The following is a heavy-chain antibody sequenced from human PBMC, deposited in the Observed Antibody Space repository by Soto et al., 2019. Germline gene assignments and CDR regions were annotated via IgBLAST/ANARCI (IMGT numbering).Heavy chain of an antibody. V-gene: IGHV4-61*01. CDR1: GGSVRSGNHF. CDR3: ARGGEPLGYYGLDV. J-gene: IGHJ6*02. Sequence: QVQLQESGPGLLKASETLSLTCSVSGGSVRSGNHFWNWIRQPPGRGLEWLGYMYYTGVTNYNPSLKSRVGMSVDTSKDKFSLNLTSLTAADTAVYYCARGGEPLGYYGLDVWGQGTTVTVSS. CDR2: MYYTGVT.